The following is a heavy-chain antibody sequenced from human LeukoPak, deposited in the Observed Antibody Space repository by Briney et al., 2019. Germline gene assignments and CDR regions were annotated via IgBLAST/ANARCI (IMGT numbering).Heavy chain of an antibody. CDR1: GFIFNNYC. Sequence: GGSLRLSCASSGFIFNNYCMHWLRQARGKGLEWVAVLSHDENIRHYVDSVRGRFTIFRDTSKNTLYLQMNSLTTEDTAVYYCAKDRDLRCFGVWAPAGFDLWGQGTLVTVSS. D-gene: IGHD2-21*02. J-gene: IGHJ5*02. CDR3: AKDRDLRCFGVWAPAGFDL. CDR2: LSHDENIR. V-gene: IGHV3-30*18.